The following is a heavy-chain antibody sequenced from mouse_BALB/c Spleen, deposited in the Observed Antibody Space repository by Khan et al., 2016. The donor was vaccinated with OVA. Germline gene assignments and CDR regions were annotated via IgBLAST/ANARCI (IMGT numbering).Heavy chain of an antibody. CDR3: ARGNYYGYAMDY. CDR1: GYSITSNYA. D-gene: IGHD1-1*01. Sequence: EVQLQESGPGLVKPSQSLSLTCTVTGYSITSNYAWNWIRQFPGNKLEWMGYIRYSGSTNYNPSLKSRISITRDTSKNPFFLQLNSVTTEDTATYYCARGNYYGYAMDYWGQGTSITVSS. CDR2: IRYSGST. V-gene: IGHV3-2*02. J-gene: IGHJ4*01.